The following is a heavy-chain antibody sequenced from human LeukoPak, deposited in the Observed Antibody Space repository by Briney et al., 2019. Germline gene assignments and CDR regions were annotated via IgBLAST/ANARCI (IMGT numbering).Heavy chain of an antibody. CDR2: INPNSGGT. D-gene: IGHD2-21*02. Sequence: GASVKVSCKASGYTFTAYFMHWVRQAPGQGLEWVGWINPNSGGTSYAQKFQGRVTLTRDTSISTAYMELSRLTSDDAAVYYCARAYCGGDCYSDYRVGFDYWGQGTLVTVSS. J-gene: IGHJ4*02. CDR3: ARAYCGGDCYSDYRVGFDY. CDR1: GYTFTAYF. V-gene: IGHV1-2*02.